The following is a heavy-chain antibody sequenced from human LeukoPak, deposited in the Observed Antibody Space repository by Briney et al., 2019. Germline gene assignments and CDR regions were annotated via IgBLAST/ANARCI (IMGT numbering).Heavy chain of an antibody. V-gene: IGHV3-74*01. D-gene: IGHD1-1*01. CDR1: GFTFSSYW. CDR3: ARAYNSHFDY. CDR2: IKSDGSST. J-gene: IGHJ4*02. Sequence: PGGSLRLSCAASGFTFSSYWMHWVRQAPGKGRVCVSRIKSDGSSTSYADSVKGRFTISRDDAKNTLYLQMNSLRAEDTAVYYCARAYNSHFDYWGQGALVTVSS.